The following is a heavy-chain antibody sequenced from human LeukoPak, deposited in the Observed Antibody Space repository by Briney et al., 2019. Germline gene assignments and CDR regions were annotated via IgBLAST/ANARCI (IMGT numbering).Heavy chain of an antibody. J-gene: IGHJ4*02. CDR1: GDSVSRSDSY. D-gene: IGHD3-22*01. Sequence: PSETLSLTCSVSGDSVSRSDSYWDWIRQPPGKGLEWIGTIYYSGRTYYSPSLKSRVTLSVDTSSNQFSLNLRSVTAADTAVYYCARRDNYYDSSGYWFYWGQGTLVTVSS. CDR2: IYYSGRT. CDR3: ARRDNYYDSSGYWFY. V-gene: IGHV4-39*01.